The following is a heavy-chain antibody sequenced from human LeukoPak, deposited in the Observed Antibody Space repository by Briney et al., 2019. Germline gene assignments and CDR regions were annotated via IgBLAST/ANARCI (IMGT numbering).Heavy chain of an antibody. Sequence: SETLSLTCTVSGGSISSGYYWGWIRQPPGKGLEWIGSIYHSGSTYYNPSLKSRVTISVDTSKNQFSLKLSSVTAADTAVYYCARAGGYCSGGSCRNWFDPWGQGTLVTVSS. CDR3: ARAGGYCSGGSCRNWFDP. J-gene: IGHJ5*02. D-gene: IGHD2-15*01. CDR2: IYHSGST. CDR1: GGSISSGYY. V-gene: IGHV4-38-2*02.